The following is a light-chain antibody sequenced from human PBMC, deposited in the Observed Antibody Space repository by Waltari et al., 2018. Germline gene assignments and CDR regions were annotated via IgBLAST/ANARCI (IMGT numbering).Light chain of an antibody. CDR2: WAS. CDR3: QEYYSTPLT. V-gene: IGKV4-1*01. J-gene: IGKJ2*01. Sequence: DIVMTQSPDSLAVSLGERATIHCKSSQSVLYSSNNKNYLAWYQQKPGQPPKLVLSWASTRESGVPDRFSGSGSGTDFTLTISSLQAEDVAVYYCQEYYSTPLTFGQGTKLEIK. CDR1: QSVLYSSNNKNY.